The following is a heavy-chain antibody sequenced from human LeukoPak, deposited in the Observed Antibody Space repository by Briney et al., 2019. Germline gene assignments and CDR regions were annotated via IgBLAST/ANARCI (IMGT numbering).Heavy chain of an antibody. Sequence: ASVKVSCKASGYTFTGYYMHWVRQAPGQGLEWMGWINPNSGGTNYAQKFQGRVTMTRDTSISTAYMELSRLRSDDTAVYYCARAVGGWRYFDYWGRGTLVTVSS. CDR3: ARAVGGWRYFDY. CDR2: INPNSGGT. V-gene: IGHV1-2*02. J-gene: IGHJ4*02. CDR1: GYTFTGYY. D-gene: IGHD6-19*01.